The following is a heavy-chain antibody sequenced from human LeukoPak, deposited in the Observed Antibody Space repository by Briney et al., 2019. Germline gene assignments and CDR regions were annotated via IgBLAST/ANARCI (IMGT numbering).Heavy chain of an antibody. CDR2: IKQDGSES. J-gene: IGHJ4*02. CDR1: GFTFSSYW. CDR3: ARLGEKADFDY. V-gene: IGHV3-7*01. Sequence: GSLRLSCAASGFTFSSYWMSWVRQAPGEGLEWVANIKQDGSESYYVDYVKGRFTFSRDNAKNSLYLQINSLRAEDTAVYYCARLGEKADFDYWGQGTLVTVSS. D-gene: IGHD3-16*01.